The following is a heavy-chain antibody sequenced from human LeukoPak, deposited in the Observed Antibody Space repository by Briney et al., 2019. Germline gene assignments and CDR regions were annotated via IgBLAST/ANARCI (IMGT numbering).Heavy chain of an antibody. Sequence: GGSLRLSCAVSGFTFSSYWMNWVRQAPGKGLEWVAKIKQGGSEEYYVESVKGRFTISRDNAKKSLYLQMSSLRVEDTAVYYCAKPITVSGATDGFDIWGQGTMVTVSS. CDR1: GFTFSSYW. J-gene: IGHJ3*02. CDR3: AKPITVSGATDGFDI. V-gene: IGHV3-7*01. D-gene: IGHD3-3*01. CDR2: IKQGGSEE.